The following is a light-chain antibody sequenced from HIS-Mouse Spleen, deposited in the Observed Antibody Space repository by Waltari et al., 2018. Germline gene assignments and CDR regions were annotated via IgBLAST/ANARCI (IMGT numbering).Light chain of an antibody. J-gene: IGLJ2*01. CDR1: NLGSKS. Sequence: SYVLTQPPSVSVAPGKTARIPCGGNNLGSKSVHWYQQKPGQAPVLVVYDDSDRPSGSPERFSGSNAGNTATLTISRVEAGDEADYYCQVWDSSSDHVVFGGGTKLTVL. CDR2: DDS. CDR3: QVWDSSSDHVV. V-gene: IGLV3-21*03.